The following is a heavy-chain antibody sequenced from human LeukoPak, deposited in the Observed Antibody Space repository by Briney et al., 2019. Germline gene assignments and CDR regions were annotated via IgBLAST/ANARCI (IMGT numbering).Heavy chain of an antibody. CDR2: IYYSGST. D-gene: IGHD3-22*01. Sequence: SETLSLTCTVSGGSISSSSYYWGWIRQPPGKGLEWIGSIYYSGSTYYNPSLRSRVTISVDTSKNQFSLKLSSVTAADTAVYYCARGDYDSSGYLIIDWGQGTLVTVSS. CDR3: ARGDYDSSGYLIID. J-gene: IGHJ4*02. CDR1: GGSISSSSYY. V-gene: IGHV4-39*07.